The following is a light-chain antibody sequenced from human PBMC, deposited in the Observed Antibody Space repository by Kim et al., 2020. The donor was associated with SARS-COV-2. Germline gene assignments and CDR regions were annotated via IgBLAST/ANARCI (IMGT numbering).Light chain of an antibody. Sequence: GEKYTGWYQQKSGQSPVVVIYQDNKRPSGMTERFAGSSSGNTAPLTISGTQPMDEADYYCQTWDSTTVIFGGGTQLTVL. CDR1: GEKY. CDR2: QDN. J-gene: IGLJ2*01. CDR3: QTWDSTTVI. V-gene: IGLV3-1*01.